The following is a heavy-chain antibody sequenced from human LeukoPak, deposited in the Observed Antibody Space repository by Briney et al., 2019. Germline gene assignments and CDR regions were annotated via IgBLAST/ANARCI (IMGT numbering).Heavy chain of an antibody. J-gene: IGHJ6*02. D-gene: IGHD2-2*01. V-gene: IGHV1-69*04. CDR1: GGTFSSYA. CDR2: IIPILGIA. CDR3: ARDSGIVVVPAAIPNYCYGMDV. Sequence: ASVKVSCKASGGTFSSYAISWVRQAPGQGLEWMGRIIPILGIANYAQKFQGRVTITADKSTSTAYMELSSLRSEDTAVYYCARDSGIVVVPAAIPNYCYGMDVWGQGTTVTVSS.